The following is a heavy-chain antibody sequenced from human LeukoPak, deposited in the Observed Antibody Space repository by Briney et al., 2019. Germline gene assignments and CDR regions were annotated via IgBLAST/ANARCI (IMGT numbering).Heavy chain of an antibody. CDR3: ATRRSSGWYNWFDP. CDR1: GGSISSGGYY. V-gene: IGHV4-31*03. CDR2: IYYSGST. D-gene: IGHD6-19*01. Sequence: PSQTLSLTCTVSGGSISSGGYYWSWIRQHPGTGLEWIGYIYYSGSTYYNPSLKSRVTISVDTSKNQFSLKLSSVTAADTAVYYCATRRSSGWYNWFDPWGQGTLVTVSS. J-gene: IGHJ5*02.